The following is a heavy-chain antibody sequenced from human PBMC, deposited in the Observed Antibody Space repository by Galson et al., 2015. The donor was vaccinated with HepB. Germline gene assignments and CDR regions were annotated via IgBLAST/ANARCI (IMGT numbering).Heavy chain of an antibody. V-gene: IGHV3-48*02. CDR3: ARSCDY. Sequence: SLRLSCAASGFTFSDYPMNWVRQAPGKGLEWVSYVSSSSSTIFYADSVRGRFTISRDNAKNSLYLQMNSLRDEDTAMYYCARSCDYWGQGTLVTVFS. CDR2: VSSSSSTI. CDR1: GFTFSDYP. J-gene: IGHJ4*02.